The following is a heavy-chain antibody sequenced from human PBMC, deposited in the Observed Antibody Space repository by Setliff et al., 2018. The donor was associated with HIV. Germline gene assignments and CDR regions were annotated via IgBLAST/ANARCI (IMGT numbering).Heavy chain of an antibody. J-gene: IGHJ4*02. CDR1: GYFFLDSW. D-gene: IGHD6-13*01. Sequence: LKISCKGSGYFFLDSWIGWVRQMPGKGLEWMGIIYPGDSDTRYSPSFQGQVTLSADKSISTAYLQWSSLKASDTAMYYCARHLIPGDPRYSSSWYYWGQGTLVTVS. V-gene: IGHV5-51*01. CDR2: IYPGDSDT. CDR3: ARHLIPGDPRYSSSWYY.